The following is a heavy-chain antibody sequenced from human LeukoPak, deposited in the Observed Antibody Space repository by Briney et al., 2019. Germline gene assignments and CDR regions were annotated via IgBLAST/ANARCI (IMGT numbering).Heavy chain of an antibody. Sequence: PGGSLRLSCAASGFTFSSYATSWVRQAPGKGLEWVSAISGSGGSTYYADSVKGRFTISRDNSKNTLYLQMNSLRAEDTAVYYCAKPQRDGSYYYDYWGQGTLVTVSS. V-gene: IGHV3-23*01. CDR3: AKPQRDGSYYYDY. CDR2: ISGSGGST. J-gene: IGHJ4*02. D-gene: IGHD1-26*01. CDR1: GFTFSSYA.